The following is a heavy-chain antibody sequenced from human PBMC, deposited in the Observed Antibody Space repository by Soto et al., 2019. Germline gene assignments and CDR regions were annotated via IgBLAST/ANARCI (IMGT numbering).Heavy chain of an antibody. CDR1: GGSISSYY. Sequence: SETLSLTCTVSGGSISSYYWSWIRQPPGKGLEWIGYIYYSGSTNYNPSLKSRVTISVDTSKNQFSLKLSSVTAADTAVYYCARLGYCSSTSCYLFQGYWFDPWGQGTLVTVSS. CDR2: IYYSGST. V-gene: IGHV4-59*01. J-gene: IGHJ5*02. CDR3: ARLGYCSSTSCYLFQGYWFDP. D-gene: IGHD2-2*01.